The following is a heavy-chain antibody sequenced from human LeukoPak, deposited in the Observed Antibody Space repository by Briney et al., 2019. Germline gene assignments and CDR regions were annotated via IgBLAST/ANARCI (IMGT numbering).Heavy chain of an antibody. CDR1: GLTFKGFW. Sequence: AGGSLTLSCSLSGLTFKGFWEGGGRRAPGEGGLGVANINQDGSDKYFVDSVKGRFTISRDNAKNSLHLQMNTLRAEDTAVYYCARERDGKFFDYWGQGTLVTVSS. CDR3: ARERDGKFFDY. D-gene: IGHD5-24*01. J-gene: IGHJ4*02. CDR2: INQDGSDK. V-gene: IGHV3-7*01.